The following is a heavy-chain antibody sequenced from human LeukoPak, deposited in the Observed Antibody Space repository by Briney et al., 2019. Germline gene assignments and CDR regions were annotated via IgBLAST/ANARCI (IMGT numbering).Heavy chain of an antibody. CDR1: GFTFSSYA. CDR3: ARGTPGRITMIGGVILGPDY. V-gene: IGHV3-30*04. Sequence: PGRPLRLSCAASGFTFSSYAMHWVRQAPGKGLEWVAVISYDGSNKYYADSVKGRFTISRDNSKNTLYLQMNSLRAEDTAVYYCARGTPGRITMIGGVILGPDYWGQGTLVTVS. J-gene: IGHJ4*02. D-gene: IGHD3-22*01. CDR2: ISYDGSNK.